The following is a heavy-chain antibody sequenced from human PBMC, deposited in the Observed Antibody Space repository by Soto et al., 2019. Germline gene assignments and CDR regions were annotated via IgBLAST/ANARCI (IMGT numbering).Heavy chain of an antibody. Sequence: ASVKVSCKASGYTFTSYDINWVRQATGQGLEWMGWMNPNSGNTGYAQKFQGRVTMTRSTSISTAYMELSSLRSEDTAVYYCARGGYYYDSSASYRPFDYWGQGTLVTVSS. CDR1: GYTFTSYD. J-gene: IGHJ4*02. D-gene: IGHD3-22*01. V-gene: IGHV1-8*01. CDR3: ARGGYYYDSSASYRPFDY. CDR2: MNPNSGNT.